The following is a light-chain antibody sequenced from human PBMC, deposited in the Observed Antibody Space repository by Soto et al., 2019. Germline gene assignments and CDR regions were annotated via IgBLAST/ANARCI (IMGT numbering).Light chain of an antibody. CDR1: QSVGSS. CDR3: QHYCTWART. V-gene: IGKV3-15*01. Sequence: ITQAPATRSWHPGQRPSLPCRASQSVGSSLAWYQQKPGQAPRLLIYGASSRATAIPARFSGSGSGTDFTLTISSLQSEDFAVYYCQHYCTWARTFGQGTKVDIK. CDR2: GAS. J-gene: IGKJ1*01.